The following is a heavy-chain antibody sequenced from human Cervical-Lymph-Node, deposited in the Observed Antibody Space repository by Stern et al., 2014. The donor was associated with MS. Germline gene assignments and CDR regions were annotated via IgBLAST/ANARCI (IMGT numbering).Heavy chain of an antibody. D-gene: IGHD4-23*01. CDR1: GFTFSSYS. J-gene: IGHJ4*02. CDR3: ARGRGGNYRYYFDY. V-gene: IGHV3-21*01. CDR2: ISSGGSYI. Sequence: EDQLVESGGGLVKPGGSLRLSCVASGFTFSSYSMNWVRQAPGKGLEWVASISSGGSYIYYADSLKGRFTISRDNAKNSLYLQMNSLRAEDTAVYYCARGRGGNYRYYFDYWGQGTLVTVSS.